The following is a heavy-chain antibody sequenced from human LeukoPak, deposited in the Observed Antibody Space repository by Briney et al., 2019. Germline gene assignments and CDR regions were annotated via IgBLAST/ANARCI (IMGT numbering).Heavy chain of an antibody. D-gene: IGHD3-10*01. Sequence: PGGSLRLSCAASGFTFSGYAMNWVRQAPGKGLEWVSYISSSRTTIYYADSVKGRFTISRDDAKNSLYLQMNSLRAEDTAVYYCARIPKGKWFGDLGRDDYYYMDVWGKGTTVTVSS. CDR1: GFTFSGYA. CDR3: ARIPKGKWFGDLGRDDYYYMDV. V-gene: IGHV3-48*01. CDR2: ISSSRTTI. J-gene: IGHJ6*03.